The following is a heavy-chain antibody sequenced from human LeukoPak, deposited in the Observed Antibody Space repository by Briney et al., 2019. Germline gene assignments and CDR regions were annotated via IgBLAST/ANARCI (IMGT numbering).Heavy chain of an antibody. Sequence: QPGGSLRLSCAASGFTVSSNYMSWVRQARGRGLGWVSVIYSGGSTYYADSVKGRFTISRDNSKNTLNLQMNSLRAEDTAVYYCAREVTPYGMDVWGQGTTVTVSS. CDR3: AREVTPYGMDV. CDR2: IYSGGST. J-gene: IGHJ6*02. V-gene: IGHV3-66*01. CDR1: GFTVSSNY. D-gene: IGHD4-23*01.